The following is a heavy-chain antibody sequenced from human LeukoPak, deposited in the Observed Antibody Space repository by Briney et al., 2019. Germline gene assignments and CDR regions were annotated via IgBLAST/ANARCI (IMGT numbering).Heavy chain of an antibody. CDR1: GYTFTSYY. CDR2: INPSGGST. V-gene: IGHV1-46*03. D-gene: IGHD3-22*01. J-gene: IGHJ4*02. CDR3: ARGPYDSSGYYYWVGAYFDY. Sequence: GASVKVSCKASGYTFTSYYMHWVRQAPGQGLEWVGIINPSGGSTSYAQKFQGRVTMTRDTSTSTVYMELSSLRSEDTAVYHCARGPYDSSGYYYWVGAYFDYWGQGTLVTVFS.